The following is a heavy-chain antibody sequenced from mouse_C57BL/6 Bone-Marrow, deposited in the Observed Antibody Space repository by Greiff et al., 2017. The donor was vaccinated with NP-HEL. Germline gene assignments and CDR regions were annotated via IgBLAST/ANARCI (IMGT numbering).Heavy chain of an antibody. Sequence: QVQLQQPGAALVKPGASVKLSCKASGYTFTSYWMHWVKQRPGQGLEWIGMIHPNSGSTNYNEKFKSKATLTVDKSSSTAYMQLSSLTSEDSAVYYCAREGYYYGYAMDYWGQGTSVTVSS. CDR1: GYTFTSYW. V-gene: IGHV1-64*01. CDR3: AREGYYYGYAMDY. J-gene: IGHJ4*01. D-gene: IGHD1-1*01. CDR2: IHPNSGST.